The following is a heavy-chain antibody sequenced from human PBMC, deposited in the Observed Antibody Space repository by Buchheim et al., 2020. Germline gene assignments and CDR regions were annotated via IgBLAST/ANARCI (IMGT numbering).Heavy chain of an antibody. D-gene: IGHD6-13*01. J-gene: IGHJ4*02. CDR1: GFTFSSYA. Sequence: QVQLVESGGGVVQPGRSLRLSCAASGFTFSSYAMHWVRQAPGKGLEWVAVISYDGSNKYHADSVKGRFTISRDNSKNTLYLQMNSLRAEDTPVYYCARDFRADTVLYSSSWYLVYWGQGTL. CDR3: ARDFRADTVLYSSSWYLVY. V-gene: IGHV3-30*04. CDR2: ISYDGSNK.